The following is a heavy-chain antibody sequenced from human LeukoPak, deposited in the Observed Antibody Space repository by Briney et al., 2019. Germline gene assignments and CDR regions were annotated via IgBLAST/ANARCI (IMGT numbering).Heavy chain of an antibody. CDR2: INHSGST. CDR3: ARAIVVVPAATSDYFDY. V-gene: IGHV4-34*01. J-gene: IGHJ4*02. Sequence: PSETLSLTCAVYGMSFSGYYWSWIRQPPGKGLEWIGEINHSGSTNYNPSLKSRVTISVDTSRNQFSLKLRSVTAADTAVYYCARAIVVVPAATSDYFDYWGQGTLVTVSS. D-gene: IGHD2-2*01. CDR1: GMSFSGYY.